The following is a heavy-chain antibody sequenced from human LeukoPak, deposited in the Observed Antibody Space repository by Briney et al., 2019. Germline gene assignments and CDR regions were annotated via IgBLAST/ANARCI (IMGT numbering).Heavy chain of an antibody. CDR1: GFTFDDYA. CDR3: AEDGDYDSSGYTPLDY. CDR2: ISGDGGST. J-gene: IGHJ4*02. Sequence: PGGSLRLSCAASGFTFDDYAMHWVRQAPGKGLEWVSLISGDGGSTYYADSVKGRFTISRDNSKNSLYLQMNSLRTEDTALYYCAEDGDYDSSGYTPLDYWGQGTLVTVSS. D-gene: IGHD3-22*01. V-gene: IGHV3-43*02.